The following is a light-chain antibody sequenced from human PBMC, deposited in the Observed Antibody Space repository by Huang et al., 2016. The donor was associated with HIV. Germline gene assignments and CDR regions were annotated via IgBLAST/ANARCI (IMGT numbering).Light chain of an antibody. Sequence: ELLMTQSPATLYVSPGERATLSCRASQSVYSNLAWYQHKPGQAPRLLISGASTRSTGFPARVSGSGSGTEFTLTISSLQSEDFAVYYCQQYNNWPSYTFGQGTKLEIK. CDR2: GAS. CDR3: QQYNNWPSYT. V-gene: IGKV3-15*01. CDR1: QSVYSN. J-gene: IGKJ2*01.